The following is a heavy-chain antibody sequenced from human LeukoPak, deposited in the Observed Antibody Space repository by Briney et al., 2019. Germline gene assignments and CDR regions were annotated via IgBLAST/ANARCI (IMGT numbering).Heavy chain of an antibody. CDR3: ARASWFGKPKPPYYYYGMDV. CDR1: GGTFSSYA. V-gene: IGHV1-69*04. Sequence: ASVKVSCKASGGTFSSYAISWVRQAPGQGLEWMGRIIPILGIANYAQKFQGRVTITADKSTSTAYMELSSLRSEDTAVYYCARASWFGKPKPPYYYYGMDVWGQGTTVTVSS. D-gene: IGHD3-10*01. CDR2: IIPILGIA. J-gene: IGHJ6*02.